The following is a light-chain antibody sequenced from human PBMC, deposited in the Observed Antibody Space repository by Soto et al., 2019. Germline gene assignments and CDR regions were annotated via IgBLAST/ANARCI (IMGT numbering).Light chain of an antibody. V-gene: IGKV1-5*01. Sequence: DIQMTQSPSTLSASVGDRVTITCRASQTISTWLAWYQQKPGKAPNLLIYDASRLQSGVPSRFSGSGSGTEFNLTISSLQPDDFATSYCQQYNSYSWTFGIGTNVEIK. CDR3: QQYNSYSWT. J-gene: IGKJ1*01. CDR2: DAS. CDR1: QTISTW.